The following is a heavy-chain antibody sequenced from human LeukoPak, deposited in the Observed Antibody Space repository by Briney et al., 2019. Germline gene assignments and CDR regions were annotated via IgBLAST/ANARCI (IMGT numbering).Heavy chain of an antibody. J-gene: IGHJ6*02. D-gene: IGHD6-19*01. CDR3: ARVIRDSSGWYSSYYYGMDV. V-gene: IGHV1-18*01. CDR2: ISAYNGNT. CDR1: GYTFTSYG. Sequence: ASVKVSCKASGYTFTSYGISGVRPAPGQGLEWMGWISAYNGNTNYAQKLQGRVTMTTNTSTSTAYMELRSLRSDHTAVYYCARVIRDSSGWYSSYYYGMDVWGQGTRATVSS.